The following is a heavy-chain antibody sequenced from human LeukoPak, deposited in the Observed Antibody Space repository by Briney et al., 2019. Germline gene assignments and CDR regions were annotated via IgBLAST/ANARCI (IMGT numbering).Heavy chain of an antibody. Sequence: GGSLRLSCAASGFTFSSYGMHWVRQAPGKGLEWVAVISYDGSNKYYADSVKGRFTISRDNSKNTLYLQMNSLRAEDTAVYYCAKGKSLRYFDWLFSHFDYWGQGTLVTVSS. D-gene: IGHD3-9*01. CDR2: ISYDGSNK. CDR1: GFTFSSYG. CDR3: AKGKSLRYFDWLFSHFDY. V-gene: IGHV3-30*18. J-gene: IGHJ4*02.